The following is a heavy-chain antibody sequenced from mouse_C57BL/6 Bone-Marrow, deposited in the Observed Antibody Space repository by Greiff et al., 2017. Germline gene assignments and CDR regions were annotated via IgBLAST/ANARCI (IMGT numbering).Heavy chain of an antibody. J-gene: IGHJ4*01. D-gene: IGHD1-1*01. CDR1: GFTFSDYG. CDR2: ISSGSSTI. V-gene: IGHV5-17*01. Sequence: EVQRVESGGGLVKPGGSLKLSCAASGFTFSDYGMHWVRQAPEKGLEWVAYISSGSSTIYYADTVKGRFTISRDNAKNTLFLQMTSLGSEDTAMYYCAITTVVATDAMDYWGQGTSVTVSS. CDR3: AITTVVATDAMDY.